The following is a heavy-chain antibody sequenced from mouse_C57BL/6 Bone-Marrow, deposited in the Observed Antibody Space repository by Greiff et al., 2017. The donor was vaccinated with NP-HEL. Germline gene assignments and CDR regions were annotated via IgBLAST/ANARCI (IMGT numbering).Heavy chain of an antibody. V-gene: IGHV1-54*01. J-gene: IGHJ2*01. CDR1: GYAFTNYL. CDR2: INPGSGGT. CDR3: ARALWSFDY. D-gene: IGHD1-1*02. Sequence: VQLQQSGAELVRPGTSVKVSCKASGYAFTNYLIEWVKQRPGQGLEWIGVINPGSGGTNYNEKFKGKATLTADKSSSTAYMQLSSLTSEDSAVFICARALWSFDYWGESTTLSVSS.